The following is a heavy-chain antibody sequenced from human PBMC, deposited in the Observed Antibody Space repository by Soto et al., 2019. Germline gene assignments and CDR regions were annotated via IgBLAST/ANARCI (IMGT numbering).Heavy chain of an antibody. J-gene: IGHJ4*02. Sequence: QVQLVQSGAEVKKPGSSVRVSCKASGDTFTFYSINWVRQAPGLGLEWMGRINPILSMSNYAQRYQVRVTMTADKSTSTAYMGLSSLRSEDTAMYYCASSYGSGYRAFDYWGQGALVTVSS. CDR3: ASSYGSGYRAFDY. V-gene: IGHV1-69*02. D-gene: IGHD3-10*01. CDR1: GDTFTFYS. CDR2: INPILSMS.